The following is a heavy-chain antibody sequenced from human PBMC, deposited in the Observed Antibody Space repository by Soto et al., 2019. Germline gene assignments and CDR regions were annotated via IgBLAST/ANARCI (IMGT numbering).Heavy chain of an antibody. V-gene: IGHV3-30-3*01. CDR2: ISSDVNYK. CDR1: GFTFSSYA. J-gene: IGHJ4*02. Sequence: QVQLVESGGGVVQPGRSLRLSCAASGFTFSSYALHWVRQAPGTGLDWVAVISSDVNYKYYADSVKGRFTISRDNSKNTLYLQMNSLRAEDTAVYYWARQKKRGVWLFDFWGQGTLVTVSS. D-gene: IGHD5-12*01. CDR3: ARQKKRGVWLFDF.